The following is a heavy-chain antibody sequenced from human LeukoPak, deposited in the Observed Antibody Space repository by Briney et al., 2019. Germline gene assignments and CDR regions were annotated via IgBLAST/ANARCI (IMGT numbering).Heavy chain of an antibody. Sequence: SVKVSCKASGGTFSSYAISWVRQAPGQGLEWMGGIIPIFGTANYAQKFQGRVTITADESTSTAYMELSSLRSEDTAVYYCARDYPYDSSGFNWFDPWGQGTLVTVSS. CDR3: ARDYPYDSSGFNWFDP. V-gene: IGHV1-69*13. D-gene: IGHD3-22*01. CDR1: GGTFSSYA. CDR2: IIPIFGTA. J-gene: IGHJ5*02.